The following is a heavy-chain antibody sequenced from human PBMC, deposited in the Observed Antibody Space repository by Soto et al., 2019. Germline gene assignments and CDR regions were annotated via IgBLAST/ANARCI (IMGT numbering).Heavy chain of an antibody. J-gene: IGHJ6*02. Sequence: EVQLLESGGGLAQPGGSLRLSCEVSGFTFRKYVMTWVRQAPGKGLEWVSSLSSTGGSTYYADSVKGRFTVSRDNSKNPCFLQINSLAADNPAMYYCAKEQCFLESIPQGGLDVWGQGTKVAVSS. V-gene: IGHV3-23*01. CDR2: LSSTGGST. CDR3: AKEQCFLESIPQGGLDV. D-gene: IGHD3-3*01. CDR1: GFTFRKYV.